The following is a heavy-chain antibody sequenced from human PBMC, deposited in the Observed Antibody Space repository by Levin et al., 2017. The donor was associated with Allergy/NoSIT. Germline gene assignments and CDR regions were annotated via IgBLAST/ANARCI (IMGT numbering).Heavy chain of an antibody. J-gene: IGHJ2*01. CDR2: IYYSGST. CDR3: ARQPAVAGTDGVARTHWYFDL. CDR1: GGSISSYY. D-gene: IGHD6-19*01. V-gene: IGHV4-59*08. Sequence: SETLSLTCTVSGGSISSYYWSWIRQPPGKGLEWIGYIYYSGSTNYNPSLKSRVTISVDTSKNQFSLKLSSVTAADTAVYYCARQPAVAGTDGVARTHWYFDLWGRGTLVTVSS.